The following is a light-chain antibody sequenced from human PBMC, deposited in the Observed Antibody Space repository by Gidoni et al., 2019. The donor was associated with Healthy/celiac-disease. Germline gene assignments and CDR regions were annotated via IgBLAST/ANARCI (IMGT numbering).Light chain of an antibody. Sequence: IVLTQSPATLSLSPGEIATLSCRASQSVSSYLAWYQQKPGQAPRLLIYDASNRATGIPARFSGSGSGTDFTLTIRSLEPEDFAVYYCQQRSNWPLTFGGGTKVEIK. V-gene: IGKV3-11*01. CDR2: DAS. J-gene: IGKJ4*01. CDR1: QSVSSY. CDR3: QQRSNWPLT.